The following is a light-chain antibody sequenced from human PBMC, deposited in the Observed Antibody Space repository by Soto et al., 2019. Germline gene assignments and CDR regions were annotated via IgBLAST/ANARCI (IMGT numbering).Light chain of an antibody. Sequence: QSALTQPASVSGSPGQSITISCTGTSSDVGYYNYVSWFQQHPGKAPKLMIYEVVNRPSGVSIRFSGSKSGDTASLTITGLKAEDEADYYCSSYAAGSIYVFGTGTKLTVL. J-gene: IGLJ1*01. V-gene: IGLV2-14*01. CDR2: EVV. CDR3: SSYAAGSIYV. CDR1: SSDVGYYNY.